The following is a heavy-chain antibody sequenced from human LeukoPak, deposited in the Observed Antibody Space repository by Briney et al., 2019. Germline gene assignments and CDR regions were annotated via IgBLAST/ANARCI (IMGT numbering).Heavy chain of an antibody. CDR1: GYTFTSYY. CDR2: INPTGGST. D-gene: IGHD2-2*01. V-gene: IGHV1-46*01. CDR3: ARAPGDCSSTSCYYYYYMDV. J-gene: IGHJ6*03. Sequence: ASVKVSCKASGYTFTSYYMHWARQAPGQGLEWMGLINPTGGSTGYAQKFQGRVTMTRDTSTSTVYMELSSLRSEDTAVYYCARAPGDCSSTSCYYYYYMDVWGKGTTATISS.